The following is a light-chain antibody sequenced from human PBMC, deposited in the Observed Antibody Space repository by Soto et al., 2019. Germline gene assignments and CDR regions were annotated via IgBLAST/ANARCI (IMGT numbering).Light chain of an antibody. CDR1: QSVFNNH. Sequence: EIVLTQSPGTPSLSPGERATLSCRSSQSVFNNHIGWYQQKPGQAPRRLIFGASFRATGIPDRFSGSGSGTDFTLTISRLEPEDFAVYYCQQYGSSPTTFGQGTKVDI. J-gene: IGKJ1*01. V-gene: IGKV3-20*01. CDR3: QQYGSSPTT. CDR2: GAS.